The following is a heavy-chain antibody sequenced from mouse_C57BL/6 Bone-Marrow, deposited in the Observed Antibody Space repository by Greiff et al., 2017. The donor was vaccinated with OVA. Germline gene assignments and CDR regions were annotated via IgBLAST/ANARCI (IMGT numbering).Heavy chain of an antibody. Sequence: VQRKQAGRGRGKPGASVKMSCKASGYTFTDYYMNWVKQSHGKSLEWIGVINPYNGGTSYNQKFKGKATLTVDKSSSTAYMELNSLTSEDSAVYYCARGPWFAYWGQGTLVTVSA. J-gene: IGHJ3*01. CDR1: GYTFTDYY. CDR2: INPYNGGT. V-gene: IGHV1-19*01. CDR3: ARGPWFAY.